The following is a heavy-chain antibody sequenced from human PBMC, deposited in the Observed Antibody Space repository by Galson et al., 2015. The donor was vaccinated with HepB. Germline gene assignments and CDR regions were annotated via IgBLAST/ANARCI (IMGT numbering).Heavy chain of an antibody. Sequence: SVKVSCKASGYTFTDYYMHWVRQAPGQGLEWMGWVNPSTGGTSYAQKFQGRVTMTKDTSISTAYMELSRLTSDDTAVYYCAREDVLPAPWAFDIWGQGAMVTVSS. CDR1: GYTFTDYY. CDR2: VNPSTGGT. D-gene: IGHD3-9*01. J-gene: IGHJ3*02. V-gene: IGHV1-2*02. CDR3: AREDVLPAPWAFDI.